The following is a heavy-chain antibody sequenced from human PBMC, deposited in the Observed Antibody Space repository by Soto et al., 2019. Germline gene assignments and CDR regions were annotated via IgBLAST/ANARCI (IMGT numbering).Heavy chain of an antibody. CDR2: ISYDGSNK. CDR1: GFTFSSYG. CDR3: AKLSIAAAGTDCDY. D-gene: IGHD6-13*01. Sequence: GGSLRLSCAASGFTFSSYGMHWVRQAPGKGLEWVAVISYDGSNKYYADSVKGRFTISRDNSKNTLYLQMNSLRAEDTAVYYCAKLSIAAAGTDCDYWGQGTLVTVA. V-gene: IGHV3-30*18. J-gene: IGHJ4*02.